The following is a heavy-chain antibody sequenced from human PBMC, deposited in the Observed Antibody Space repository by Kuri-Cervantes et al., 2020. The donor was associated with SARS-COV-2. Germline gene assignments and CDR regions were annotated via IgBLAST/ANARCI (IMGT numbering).Heavy chain of an antibody. CDR2: IYPGDSDT. Sequence: GGSLRLSCKGSGYSFTSYWIGWVRQMPGKGLEWMGIIYPGDSDTRYGPSFQGQVTISADKSISTAYLQWSSLKASDTAMYYCARDMTYYYYGMDVWGQGTTVTVSS. CDR3: ARDMTYYYYGMDV. V-gene: IGHV5-51*01. J-gene: IGHJ6*02. CDR1: GYSFTSYW.